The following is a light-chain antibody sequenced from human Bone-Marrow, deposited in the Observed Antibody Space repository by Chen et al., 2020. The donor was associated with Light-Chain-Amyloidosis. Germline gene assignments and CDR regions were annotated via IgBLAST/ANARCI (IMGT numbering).Light chain of an antibody. CDR1: SSDVGGYIF. Sequence: QSALTQPASVSGSPGQSNTISCSGTSSDVGGYIFVSWYQQHPGEAPKLIIYDVSNRPAGVSNRFSASKSGNTASLTISGLQAEDEADYYCSSYTRSSTWVFGGGTKVTVL. CDR2: DVS. CDR3: SSYTRSSTWV. V-gene: IGLV2-14*03. J-gene: IGLJ3*02.